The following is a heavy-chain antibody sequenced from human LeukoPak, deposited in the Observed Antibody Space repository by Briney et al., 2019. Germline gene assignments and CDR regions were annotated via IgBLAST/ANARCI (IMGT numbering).Heavy chain of an antibody. D-gene: IGHD3-3*01. CDR1: GYSISSGYY. V-gene: IGHV4-38-2*02. Sequence: PSETLSLTCTVSGYSISSGYYWGWIRQPPGKGLEWIGSIYHSGSTYYNPSLKSRVTISVDTSKNQFSLKLSSVTAADTAVYYCARGRLWSGYYKSIDYWGQGTLVTVSS. CDR3: ARGRLWSGYYKSIDY. J-gene: IGHJ4*02. CDR2: IYHSGST.